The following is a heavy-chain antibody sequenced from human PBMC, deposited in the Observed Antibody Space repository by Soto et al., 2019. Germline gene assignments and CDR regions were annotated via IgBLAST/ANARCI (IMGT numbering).Heavy chain of an antibody. CDR3: ARGRASGSYYLLDY. J-gene: IGHJ4*02. D-gene: IGHD3-10*01. CDR1: GNTFTSYD. CDR2: INPNSGNI. Sequence: QVQLVQSGAEVKKPGASVKISCKASGNTFTSYDINWVRQATGHGLAWMGWINPNSGNIGYAQKFQGRVTMTRDTAIRTAYMEVSRLRSDDTAVYYCARGRASGSYYLLDYWGQGTLVTVSS. V-gene: IGHV1-8*01.